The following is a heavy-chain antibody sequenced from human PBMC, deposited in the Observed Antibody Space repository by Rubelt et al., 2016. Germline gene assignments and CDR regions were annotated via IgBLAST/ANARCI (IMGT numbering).Heavy chain of an antibody. V-gene: IGHV3-23*04. D-gene: IGHD6-19*01. Sequence: EVQLVDSGGTLVQPGGSLRLSCAASGLTFSSHSMNWARQAPGKGLEWVSVISATGAGADNADSGKCRFTISRDNSKKTVDLQMNSLRAEDTAVYYYAKDSRSSGWYAGMDVWGQGTTVTVSS. CDR3: AKDSRSSGWYAGMDV. CDR2: ISATGAGA. J-gene: IGHJ6*02. CDR1: GLTFSSHS.